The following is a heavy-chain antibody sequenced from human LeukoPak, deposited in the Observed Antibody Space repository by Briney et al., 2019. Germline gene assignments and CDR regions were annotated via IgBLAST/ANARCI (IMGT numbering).Heavy chain of an antibody. V-gene: IGHV3-11*01. CDR2: ISRSGSPI. CDR3: ARLSREARHWGDAFDI. CDR1: GFTFSDYY. D-gene: IGHD3-16*01. Sequence: PGGSLRLSCIVSGFTFSDYYMGWFRQAPGKGLEWVSYISRSGSPIFYADSVKGRFTISRDNAKNSLYLQMNSLRAEDTAVYYCARLSREARHWGDAFDIWGQGTMVTVSS. J-gene: IGHJ3*02.